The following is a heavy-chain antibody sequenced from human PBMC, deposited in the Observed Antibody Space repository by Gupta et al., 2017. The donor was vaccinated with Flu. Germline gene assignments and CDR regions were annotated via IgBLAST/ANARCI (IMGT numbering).Heavy chain of an antibody. D-gene: IGHD1-26*01. V-gene: IGHV3-21*01. CDR2: ISSSSSYI. CDR3: ARNREWELLLFDY. J-gene: IGHJ4*02. Sequence: EVQLVESGGGLVKPGGSLRLSCAASGFTFSSYSMNWVRQPPGKGLEWVSSISSSSSYIYYADSVKGRFTISRDNAKNSLYLQMNSLRAEDTAVYYCARNREWELLLFDYWGQGTLVTVSS. CDR1: GFTFSSYS.